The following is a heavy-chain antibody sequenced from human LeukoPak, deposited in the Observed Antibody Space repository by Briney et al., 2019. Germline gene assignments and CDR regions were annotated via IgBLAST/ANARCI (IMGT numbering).Heavy chain of an antibody. D-gene: IGHD1-26*01. Sequence: GGSLRLSCAASGFIFSSYAMTWVRQAPGKGLQWVSAISGSGGSTYYADSVKGRFTISRDNSKNTLYLQMNSLRAEDTAVYYCSSGSAPSRLDWFDPWGQGTLVTVSS. V-gene: IGHV3-23*01. CDR1: GFIFSSYA. CDR2: ISGSGGST. CDR3: SSGSAPSRLDWFDP. J-gene: IGHJ5*02.